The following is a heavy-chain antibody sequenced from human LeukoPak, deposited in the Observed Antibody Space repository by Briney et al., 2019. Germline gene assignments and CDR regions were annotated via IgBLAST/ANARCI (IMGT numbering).Heavy chain of an antibody. CDR1: GGSFSGYY. V-gene: IGHV4-34*01. Sequence: SETLSLTCAVYGGSFSGYYWSWIRQPPGKGLEWIGEINHSGSTNYNPSLKSRVTISVDTSKNQFSLKLSSVTAADTAVYYCARGRGLLWFGEFNANWFDPWGQGTLVTVSS. CDR2: INHSGST. D-gene: IGHD3-10*01. J-gene: IGHJ5*02. CDR3: ARGRGLLWFGEFNANWFDP.